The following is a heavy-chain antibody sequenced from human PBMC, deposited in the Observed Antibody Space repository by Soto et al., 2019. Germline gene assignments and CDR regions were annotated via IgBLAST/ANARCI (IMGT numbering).Heavy chain of an antibody. CDR2: IYSGGST. V-gene: IGHV3-53*01. Sequence: GGSLRLSCAASGFTVSSNYMSWVRQAPGKGLEWVSVIYSGGSTYYADSVKGRFTISRDNSKNTLYLQMNSLRAEDTAVYYCARDPPTERNYDSSGRNWGQGTLVTVSS. CDR3: ARDPPTERNYDSSGRN. J-gene: IGHJ4*02. D-gene: IGHD3-22*01. CDR1: GFTVSSNY.